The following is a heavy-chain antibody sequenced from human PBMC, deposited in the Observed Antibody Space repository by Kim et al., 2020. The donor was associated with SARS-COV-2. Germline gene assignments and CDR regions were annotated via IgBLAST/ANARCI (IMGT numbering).Heavy chain of an antibody. CDR3: ARGLYSYGLDYYGMDV. V-gene: IGHV1-18*04. J-gene: IGHJ6*02. CDR2: ISAYNGNT. D-gene: IGHD5-18*01. CDR1: GYTFTSYG. Sequence: ASVKVSCKASGYTFTSYGISWVRQAPGQGLEWMGWISAYNGNTNYAQKLQGRVTMTTDTSTSTAYMELRSLRSDDTAVYYCARGLYSYGLDYYGMDVWGQGTTVTVSS.